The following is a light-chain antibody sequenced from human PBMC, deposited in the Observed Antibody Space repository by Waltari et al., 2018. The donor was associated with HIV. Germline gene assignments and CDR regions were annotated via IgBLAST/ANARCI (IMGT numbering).Light chain of an antibody. CDR3: QSFDSSLNSYV. J-gene: IGLJ1*01. CDR2: GNT. Sequence: QSVLTQPPSVSGAPGQRVTISCSGTSSNIGAAYDVHWYRHHPGTAPKLLIYGNTNRPSGVPDRFSASKSGTSASLAITGLQVDDEADYYCQSFDSSLNSYVFGPGTTVTVL. V-gene: IGLV1-40*01. CDR1: SSNIGAAYD.